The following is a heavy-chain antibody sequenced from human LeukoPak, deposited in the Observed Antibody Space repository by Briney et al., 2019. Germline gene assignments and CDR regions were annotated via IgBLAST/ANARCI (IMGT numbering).Heavy chain of an antibody. V-gene: IGHV4-61*02. J-gene: IGHJ4*02. CDR2: IYTSGST. CDR3: ATTLLDTAMLR. D-gene: IGHD5-18*01. Sequence: EASATLSLTCTVSGGSISSGSYYWSWIRQPAGKGLEWIGRIYTSGSTNYNPSLKSRVTISVDTSKNQFSLKLSSVTAADTAVYYCATTLLDTAMLRWAQGTLVTVSS. CDR1: GGSISSGSYY.